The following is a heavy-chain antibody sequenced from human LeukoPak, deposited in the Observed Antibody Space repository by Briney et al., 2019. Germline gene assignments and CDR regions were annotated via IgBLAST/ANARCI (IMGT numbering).Heavy chain of an antibody. J-gene: IGHJ4*02. CDR1: GGSISSYY. D-gene: IGHD6-19*01. CDR2: IYTSGST. V-gene: IGHV4-4*07. Sequence: PSETLSLTCTVSGGSISSYYWSWIRQPAGKGLEWIGRIYTSGSTNYNPSLKSRVTMSVDTSKNQFSLKLSSVTAADTAVYYCARLGSSGWYGPFDYWGQGTLVTVSS. CDR3: ARLGSSGWYGPFDY.